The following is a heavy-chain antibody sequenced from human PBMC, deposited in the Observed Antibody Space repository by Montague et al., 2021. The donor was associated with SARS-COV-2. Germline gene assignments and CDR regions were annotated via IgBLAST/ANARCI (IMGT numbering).Heavy chain of an antibody. CDR3: VRDTGAAQAGFDA. J-gene: IGHJ4*02. D-gene: IGHD6-13*01. Sequence: CAISGDSVWSNTAAWNWIRQSPSGGLEWLGRTNYRSKWTSDYATSVEGRISIDPDTSKNQFFLHLKSVTPEDTGVYYCVRDTGAAQAGFDAWGQGTLVTVSS. V-gene: IGHV6-1*01. CDR1: GDSVWSNTAA. CDR2: TNYRSKWTS.